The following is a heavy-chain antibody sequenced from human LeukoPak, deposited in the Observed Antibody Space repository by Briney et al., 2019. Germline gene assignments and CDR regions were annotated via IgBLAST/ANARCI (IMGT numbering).Heavy chain of an antibody. CDR3: ARASHYDSSGYYYADFDY. V-gene: IGHV1-46*01. Sequence: ASVKVSCKASGYTFTSYYMHWVRQAPGQGLEWMGIINPSGGSTSYAQKFQGRVTMTRDASTSTVYMELSSLRSEDTAVYYCARASHYDSSGYYYADFDYWGQGTLVTVSS. D-gene: IGHD3-22*01. J-gene: IGHJ4*02. CDR1: GYTFTSYY. CDR2: INPSGGST.